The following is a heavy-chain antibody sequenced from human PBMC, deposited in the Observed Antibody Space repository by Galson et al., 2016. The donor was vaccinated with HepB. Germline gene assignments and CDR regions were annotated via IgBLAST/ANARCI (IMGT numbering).Heavy chain of an antibody. CDR2: FYPTGTT. Sequence: LSLTCAVSGGPIGSGNYYWTWIRQPAGKGLEWIGRFYPTGTTDYNPSLKSRLTISVDTSKNQFSLRLSSVTAADTAMFHCARGRGDCSGSSCYVFDYWGQGTLVTVSS. D-gene: IGHD2-15*01. J-gene: IGHJ4*02. CDR1: GGPIGSGNYY. CDR3: ARGRGDCSGSSCYVFDY. V-gene: IGHV4-61*02.